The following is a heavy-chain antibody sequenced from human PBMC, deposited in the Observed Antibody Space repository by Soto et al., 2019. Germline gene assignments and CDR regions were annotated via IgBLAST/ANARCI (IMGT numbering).Heavy chain of an antibody. J-gene: IGHJ4*02. CDR2: ISFDGSEK. V-gene: IGHV3-30*18. CDR1: GFTFSSYA. D-gene: IGHD5-12*01. Sequence: QLQLVESGGGVVQPGRSLRLSCAASGFTFSSYAMHWVRQAPGKGLEWVAAISFDGSEKYYVDSVKGRFTISRDNSKSTLYVQVNSLRAEDTAVYYCAKVGGYDGYEPIDSWGQGTLVTVSS. CDR3: AKVGGYDGYEPIDS.